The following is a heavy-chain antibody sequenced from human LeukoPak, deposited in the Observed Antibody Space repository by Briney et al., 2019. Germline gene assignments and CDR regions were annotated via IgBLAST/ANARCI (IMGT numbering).Heavy chain of an antibody. V-gene: IGHV4-39*07. CDR2: IYYSGST. Sequence: KSSETLSLTCTVSGGSISSSSYYWGWIRQPPGKGLEWIGSIYYSGSTYYNPSLKSRVTISVDTSKNQFSLKLSSVTAADTAVYYCARDRIRGDYYYYYYMDVWGKGTTVTVSS. D-gene: IGHD3-10*01. CDR1: GGSISSSSYY. J-gene: IGHJ6*03. CDR3: ARDRIRGDYYYYYYMDV.